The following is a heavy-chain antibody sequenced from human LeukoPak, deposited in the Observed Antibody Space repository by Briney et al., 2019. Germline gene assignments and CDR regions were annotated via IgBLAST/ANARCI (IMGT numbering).Heavy chain of an antibody. V-gene: IGHV1-8*01. Sequence: ASVKVFCKASGYTFTSYDINWVRQATGQGLEWMGWMNPNSGNTGYAQKFQGRVTMTRNTSISTAYMELSSLRSEDTAVYYCARVFTLASDAFDIWGQGTMVTVSS. D-gene: IGHD2-21*01. J-gene: IGHJ3*02. CDR1: GYTFTSYD. CDR3: ARVFTLASDAFDI. CDR2: MNPNSGNT.